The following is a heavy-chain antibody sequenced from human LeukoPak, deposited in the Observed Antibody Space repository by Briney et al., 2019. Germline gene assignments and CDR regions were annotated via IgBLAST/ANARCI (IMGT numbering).Heavy chain of an antibody. CDR2: IYYSGST. D-gene: IGHD6-13*01. CDR3: ARHIAAPDY. J-gene: IGHJ4*02. V-gene: IGHV4-59*08. CDR1: GGSISSYY. Sequence: SETLSLTCTVSGGSISSYYWSWIRQPPGKGLEWIGYIYYSGSTNYNPSLKSRVTISVDTSKNQFSLKLSSVTAADTAVHYCARHIAAPDYWGQGTLVTVSS.